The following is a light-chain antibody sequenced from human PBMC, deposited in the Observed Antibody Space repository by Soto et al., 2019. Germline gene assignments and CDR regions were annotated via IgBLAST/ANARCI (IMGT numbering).Light chain of an antibody. Sequence: EIVLTQSPGTLPLSPGERATLSCRASQSVSSSYLAWYKQKPGQAPRLLLYGASSRATGIPDRFSGSGSGTEFTLTISRLEPEDFEVYYCQQYGSSPWTFGQGTKVDIK. V-gene: IGKV3-20*01. CDR3: QQYGSSPWT. CDR2: GAS. J-gene: IGKJ1*01. CDR1: QSVSSSY.